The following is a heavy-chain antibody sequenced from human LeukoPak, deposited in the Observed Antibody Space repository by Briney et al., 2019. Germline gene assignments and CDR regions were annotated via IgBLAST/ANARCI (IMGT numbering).Heavy chain of an antibody. CDR2: ISSSSSYI. J-gene: IGHJ3*02. Sequence: GGSLRLSCAASGFTFSSYSMNWVRQAPGKGLEWVSSISSSSSYIYYADSVKGRFTISRDNAKNTLYLQMNSLRAEDTAVYYCARALAEWWDNAFDIWGQGTMVTVSS. V-gene: IGHV3-21*01. CDR1: GFTFSSYS. D-gene: IGHD2-8*01. CDR3: ARALAEWWDNAFDI.